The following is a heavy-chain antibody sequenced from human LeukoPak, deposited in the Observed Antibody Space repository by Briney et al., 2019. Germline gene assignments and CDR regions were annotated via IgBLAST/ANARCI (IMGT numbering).Heavy chain of an antibody. CDR1: GGSISSSNW. CDR2: IYHSGST. D-gene: IGHD2-2*01. V-gene: IGHV4-4*02. J-gene: IGHJ5*02. CDR3: ARDQGYCSSTSCYGWFDP. Sequence: PSGTLSLTCAVSGGSISSSNWWSWVRQPPGKGLEWIGEIYHSGSTNYNPSLKSRVTISVDKSKNQFSLKLSSVTAADTAVYYSARDQGYCSSTSCYGWFDPWGQGTLVTVSS.